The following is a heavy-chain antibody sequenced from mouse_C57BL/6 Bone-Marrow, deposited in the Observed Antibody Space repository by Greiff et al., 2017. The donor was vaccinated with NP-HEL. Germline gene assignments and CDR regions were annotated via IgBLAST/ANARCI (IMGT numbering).Heavy chain of an antibody. CDR3: TSTCSNSWYFDV. J-gene: IGHJ1*03. V-gene: IGHV1-15*01. CDR2: IDPETGGT. CDR1: GYTFTDYE. D-gene: IGHD2-5*01. Sequence: QVQLQQSGAELVRPGASVTLSCKASGYTFTDYEMHWVKQTPVHGLEWIGAIDPETGGTAYNQKFKGKAILTADKSSSTAYMELRSLTSEDSAVYYYTSTCSNSWYFDVWGTGTTVTVSS.